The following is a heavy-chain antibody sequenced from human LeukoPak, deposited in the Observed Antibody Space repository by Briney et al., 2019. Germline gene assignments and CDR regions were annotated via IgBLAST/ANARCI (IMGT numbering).Heavy chain of an antibody. V-gene: IGHV1-69*05. CDR2: IIPIFGTA. CDR3: ARGTYYYESSGYYYGGIDY. J-gene: IGHJ4*02. CDR1: GGTFSSYA. Sequence: AASVKVSCTASGGTFSSYAVSWVRQAPGQGLEWMGRIIPIFGTANYAQKFQGRVTITTDESTSTACMELSSLRSEDTAVYYCARGTYYYESSGYYYGGIDYWGQGTLVSVSS. D-gene: IGHD3-22*01.